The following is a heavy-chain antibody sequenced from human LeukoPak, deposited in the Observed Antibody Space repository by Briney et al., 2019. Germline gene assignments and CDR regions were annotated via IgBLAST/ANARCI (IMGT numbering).Heavy chain of an antibody. J-gene: IGHJ4*02. V-gene: IGHV3-30-3*01. Sequence: PGGSLRLSCAASGFTFSSYAMHWVRQAPGKGLEWVAVISYDGSNKYYADSVKGRFTISRDNSKNTLYLQMNSLRAEDTAVYYCAREDPFGTAFDYWGQGTLVTVSS. CDR2: ISYDGSNK. CDR3: AREDPFGTAFDY. D-gene: IGHD1-1*01. CDR1: GFTFSSYA.